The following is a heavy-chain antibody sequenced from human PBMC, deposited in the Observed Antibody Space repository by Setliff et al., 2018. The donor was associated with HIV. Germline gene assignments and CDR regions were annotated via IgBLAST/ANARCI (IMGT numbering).Heavy chain of an antibody. CDR3: ARVATVTTPFDY. V-gene: IGHV1-2*06. CDR2: ISPNTGGT. J-gene: IGHJ4*02. CDR1: GYTFTGYY. Sequence: ASVKVSCKASGYTFTGYYIHWVRQAPGQGLEWMGRISPNTGGTIYAQKLQGRVTMTRDTSISTAYIELSSLTSDDTAVYYCARVATVTTPFDYWGQGTRVTVS. D-gene: IGHD4-17*01.